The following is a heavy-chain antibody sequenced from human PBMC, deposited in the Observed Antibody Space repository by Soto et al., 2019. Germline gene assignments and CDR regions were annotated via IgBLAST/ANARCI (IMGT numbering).Heavy chain of an antibody. Sequence: GGSLRLSCAASGFTFSSYSMNWVRQAPGKGLEWVSYISSSSSTIYYADSVKGRFTISRDNAKNSLYLQMNSLRAEDTAVYYCARSYYDFWSGYYFDLWGRGTLVTVSS. CDR3: ARSYYDFWSGYYFDL. CDR2: ISSSSSTI. V-gene: IGHV3-48*01. CDR1: GFTFSSYS. D-gene: IGHD3-3*01. J-gene: IGHJ2*01.